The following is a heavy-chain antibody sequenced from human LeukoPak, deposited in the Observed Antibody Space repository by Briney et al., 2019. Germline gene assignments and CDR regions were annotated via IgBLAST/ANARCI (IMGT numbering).Heavy chain of an antibody. Sequence: PGGSLRLTCAASGFTFSSYSMNWVRQAPGKGLEWVSSISSSSSYIYYADSVKGRFTISRDNAKNSLYLQMNSLRAEDTAVYYCAREIGGYNWLWGQGTLVTVSS. J-gene: IGHJ4*02. CDR3: AREIGGYNWL. V-gene: IGHV3-21*01. D-gene: IGHD1-20*01. CDR1: GFTFSSYS. CDR2: ISSSSSYI.